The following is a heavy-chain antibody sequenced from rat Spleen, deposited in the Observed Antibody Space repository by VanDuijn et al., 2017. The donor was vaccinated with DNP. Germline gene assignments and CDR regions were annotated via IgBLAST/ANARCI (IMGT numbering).Heavy chain of an antibody. D-gene: IGHD1-2*01. V-gene: IGHV5S11*01. J-gene: IGHJ3*01. CDR1: GFTFSNYD. CDR2: ISTGGGNT. CDR3: ARQQQLYEGWFAY. Sequence: EVQLVESGGGLVQPGRSMKLSCAASGFTFSNYDMAWVRQAPKKGLEWVASISTGGGNTYYRDSVKGRFTISRDNAKSTLYLQMDSLRSEETATYYCARQQQLYEGWFAYWGQGTLVTVSS.